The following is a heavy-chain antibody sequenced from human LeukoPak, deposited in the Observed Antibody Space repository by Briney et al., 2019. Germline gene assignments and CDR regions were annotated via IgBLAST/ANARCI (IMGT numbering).Heavy chain of an antibody. CDR1: GFTFNSYA. CDR3: ARHRSSWLIDY. CDR2: ISDSGGNT. Sequence: GSLVLSCAASGFTFNSYAMSWVRQAPWERLQWVSGISDSGGNTYYADSVRGRFTISRDNSKNTLYLQMNSLRAEDTAVYYCARHRSSWLIDYWGQGTLVTVSS. D-gene: IGHD6-6*01. V-gene: IGHV3-23*01. J-gene: IGHJ4*02.